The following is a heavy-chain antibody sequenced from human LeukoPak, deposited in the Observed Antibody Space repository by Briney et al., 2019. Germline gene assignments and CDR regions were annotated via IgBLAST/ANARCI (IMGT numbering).Heavy chain of an antibody. CDR2: INPSGGST. D-gene: IGHD2-2*01. CDR3: ARDFGPGCSSTSCTRPSGDY. V-gene: IGHV1-46*01. J-gene: IGHJ4*02. Sequence: GASVKVSCKASGYTFTSYYMHWVRQAPGQGLEWMGIINPSGGSTSYAQKFQGRVTMTRDTSTSTVYMELSSLRSEDTAVYYCARDFGPGCSSTSCTRPSGDYWGQGTLVTVSS. CDR1: GYTFTSYY.